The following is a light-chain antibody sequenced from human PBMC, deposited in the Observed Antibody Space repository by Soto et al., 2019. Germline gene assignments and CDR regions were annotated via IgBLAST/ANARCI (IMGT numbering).Light chain of an antibody. CDR3: QQYGSSPPT. Sequence: EIVLTQSPGTLSLSPGERATLSCRASQSVSSSYLAWYQQKPGQAHRLLIYGASSRATGIPDRFSGSGSGTDFTLTISSLEPEDFAVYYCQQYGSSPPTFGQGTKVEIK. CDR2: GAS. J-gene: IGKJ1*01. V-gene: IGKV3-20*01. CDR1: QSVSSSY.